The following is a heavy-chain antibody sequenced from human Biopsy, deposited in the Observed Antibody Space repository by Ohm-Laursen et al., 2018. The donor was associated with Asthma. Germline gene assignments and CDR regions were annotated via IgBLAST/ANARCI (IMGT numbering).Heavy chain of an antibody. Sequence: SETLSLTCAVYGGSLSGYVWTWIRQPPGQGLEWIGESTQGGGTTFNPSLKIRVTISIDSSKSQLSLKLRSVTAADTAVYYCARGPEWNGLDVWGQGTTVTVSS. CDR3: ARGPEWNGLDV. D-gene: IGHD3-3*01. CDR2: STQGGGT. CDR1: GGSLSGYV. V-gene: IGHV4-34*01. J-gene: IGHJ6*02.